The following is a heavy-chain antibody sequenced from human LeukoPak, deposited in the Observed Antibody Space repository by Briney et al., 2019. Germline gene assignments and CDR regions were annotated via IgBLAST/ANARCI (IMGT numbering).Heavy chain of an antibody. D-gene: IGHD3-16*01. J-gene: IGHJ4*02. Sequence: GGSLRLSCAASGFTVSSNYMSWVRQAPGKGLEWVSVIYSGGSTYYADSVKGRFTISRDNSKNTLYLQMNSLRAEDTAVYYCARAQGGYYFDYWGQGTLVTVSS. CDR2: IYSGGST. CDR1: GFTVSSNY. V-gene: IGHV3-53*01. CDR3: ARAQGGYYFDY.